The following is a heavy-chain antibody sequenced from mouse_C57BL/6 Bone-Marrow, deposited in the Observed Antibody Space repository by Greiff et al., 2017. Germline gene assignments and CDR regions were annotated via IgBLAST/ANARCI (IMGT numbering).Heavy chain of an antibody. CDR3: AREMITTTYGYFDY. Sequence: EVKLVESGGGLVKPGGSLKLSCAASGFTFSDYGMHWVRQAPEKGLEWVAYISSGSSTIYYADTVKGRFTLSRDNAKNTLFLQMTSLRSEDTAMYYGAREMITTTYGYFDYWGQGTTLTVSA. CDR2: ISSGSSTI. CDR1: GFTFSDYG. V-gene: IGHV5-17*01. D-gene: IGHD2-4*01. J-gene: IGHJ2*01.